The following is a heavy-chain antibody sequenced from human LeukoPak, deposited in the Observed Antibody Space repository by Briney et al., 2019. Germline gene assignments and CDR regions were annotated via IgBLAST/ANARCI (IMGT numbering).Heavy chain of an antibody. D-gene: IGHD6-19*01. V-gene: IGHV1-2*02. Sequence: ASVKVSCKASGYTFTGYYMHWVRQAPGQGLEWTGWINPNSGGTNYAQKFQGRVTMTRDTSISTAYMELSRLRSDDTAVYYCARGKSTGGWYAKYFDYWGQGTLVTVSS. CDR2: INPNSGGT. J-gene: IGHJ4*02. CDR1: GYTFTGYY. CDR3: ARGKSTGGWYAKYFDY.